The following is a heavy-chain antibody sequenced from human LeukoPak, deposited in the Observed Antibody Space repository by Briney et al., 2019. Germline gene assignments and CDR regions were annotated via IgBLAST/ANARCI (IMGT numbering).Heavy chain of an antibody. CDR3: AREARDYYDSSGYYDAFDI. CDR1: GGSISSSSYY. Sequence: PSETLSLTCTVSGGSISSSSYYWGWIRQPPGKGLEWIGSIYYSGSTYYNPSLKSRVTISVDTSKNQFSLKLSSVTAADTAVYYCAREARDYYDSSGYYDAFDIWGQGTMVAVSS. J-gene: IGHJ3*02. CDR2: IYYSGST. D-gene: IGHD3-22*01. V-gene: IGHV4-39*07.